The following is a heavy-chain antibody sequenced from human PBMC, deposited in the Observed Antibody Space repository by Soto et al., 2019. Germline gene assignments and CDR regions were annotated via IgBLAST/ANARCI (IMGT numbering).Heavy chain of an antibody. CDR1: GYSFTSYW. V-gene: IGHV5-10-1*01. Sequence: HGESRKISCKGSGYSFTSYWISWVRQMPGKGLEWMGRIDPSDSYTNYSPSFQGHVTISADKSISTAYLQWSSLKASDTAMYYCATVYDSSGYHGYYWGQGTLVTVSS. J-gene: IGHJ4*02. CDR2: IDPSDSYT. D-gene: IGHD3-22*01. CDR3: ATVYDSSGYHGYY.